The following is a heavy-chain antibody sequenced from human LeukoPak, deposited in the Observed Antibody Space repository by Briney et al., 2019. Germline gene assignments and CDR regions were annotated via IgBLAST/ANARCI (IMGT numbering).Heavy chain of an antibody. CDR1: GGTFSSYA. CDR2: IIPIFGTA. V-gene: IGHV1-69*13. CDR3: ARFSTIFGVDHDNWFDP. D-gene: IGHD3-3*01. Sequence: ASVKVSCKASGGTFSSYAISWVRQAPGQGLEWMGGIIPIFGTANYAQKFQGRVTITADESTSTAYMELSSLRSEDTAVYYCARFSTIFGVDHDNWFDPWGQGTLVTVSS. J-gene: IGHJ5*02.